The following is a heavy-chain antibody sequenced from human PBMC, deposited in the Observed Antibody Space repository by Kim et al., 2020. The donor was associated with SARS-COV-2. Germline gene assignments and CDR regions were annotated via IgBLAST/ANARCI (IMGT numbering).Heavy chain of an antibody. J-gene: IGHJ5*02. D-gene: IGHD6-19*01. CDR1: GFTVSSNY. CDR3: ARSQWQEWFDP. Sequence: GGSLRLSCAASGFTVSSNYMSWVRQAPGKGLEWVSVLYSGGRTYYADSVKGRFTISRDISKNTLYLQMNSLTAEDTAVYYCARSQWQEWFDPWGQGTLVTVSS. V-gene: IGHV3-53*01. CDR2: LYSGGRT.